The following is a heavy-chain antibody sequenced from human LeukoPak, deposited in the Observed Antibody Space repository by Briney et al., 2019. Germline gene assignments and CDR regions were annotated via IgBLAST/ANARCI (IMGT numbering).Heavy chain of an antibody. CDR3: ATAYCSSTSCYSRLNWFDP. CDR2: FDPEDGET. J-gene: IGHJ5*02. CDR1: GYTLTELS. Sequence: ASVKVSCTVSGYTLTELSMHWVRQAPGKGLEWMGGFDPEDGETIYAQKFQGRVTMTEDTSTDTAYMELSSLRSEDTAVYYCATAYCSSTSCYSRLNWFDPWGQGTLVTVSS. D-gene: IGHD2-2*02. V-gene: IGHV1-24*01.